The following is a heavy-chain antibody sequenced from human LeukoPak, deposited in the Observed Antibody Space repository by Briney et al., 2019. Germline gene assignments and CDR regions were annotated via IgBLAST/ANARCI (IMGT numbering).Heavy chain of an antibody. J-gene: IGHJ5*02. V-gene: IGHV4-38-2*02. CDR2: IYRSGST. Sequence: SETLSLTCTVSGYSISSGYYWGWIRQPPGKGLEWIGSIYRSGSTYYNPSLKSRVTISVDTSKNQFSLKLSSVTAADTAVYYCARGIDNLTGYHRESWFDPWGQGTLVTVSS. D-gene: IGHD3-9*01. CDR3: ARGIDNLTGYHRESWFDP. CDR1: GYSISSGYY.